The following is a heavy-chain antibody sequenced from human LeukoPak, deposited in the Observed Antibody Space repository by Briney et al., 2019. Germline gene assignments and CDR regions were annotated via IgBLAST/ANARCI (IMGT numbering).Heavy chain of an antibody. J-gene: IGHJ3*02. Sequence: PGGSLRLSCAASGFTFSSYEMNWVRQAPGKGLEWVSYISSSGSTIYYADSVKGRFSISRDNSKNTLYLQMNSLRAEDTAVYYCAKLGLGGDDIWGQGTMVTVSS. CDR2: ISSSGSTI. V-gene: IGHV3-48*03. CDR3: AKLGLGGDDI. CDR1: GFTFSSYE. D-gene: IGHD7-27*01.